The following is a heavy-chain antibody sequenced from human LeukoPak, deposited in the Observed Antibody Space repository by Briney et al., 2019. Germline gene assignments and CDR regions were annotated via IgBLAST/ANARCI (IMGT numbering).Heavy chain of an antibody. CDR2: IYYSGST. Sequence: SETLSPTCTVSGGSISSSSYYWGWIRQPPGKGLEWIGSIYYSGSTYYNPSLKSRVTISVDTSKNQFSLKLSSVTAADTAVYYCARRKGWELLGVVFDIWGQGTMVTVSS. J-gene: IGHJ3*02. V-gene: IGHV4-39*07. D-gene: IGHD1-26*01. CDR1: GGSISSSSYY. CDR3: ARRKGWELLGVVFDI.